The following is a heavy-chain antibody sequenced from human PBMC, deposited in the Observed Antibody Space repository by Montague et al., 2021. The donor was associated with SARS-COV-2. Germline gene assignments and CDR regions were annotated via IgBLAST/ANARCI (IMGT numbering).Heavy chain of an antibody. V-gene: IGHV4-39*07. CDR1: GGSISSSSYY. CDR3: ARVGRQQLVRLSGMDV. CDR2: IYYSGST. D-gene: IGHD6-13*01. Sequence: SETLSLTCTVSGGSISSSSYYWGWIRQPPGKGLKWIGSIYYSGSTXYNPSVKSRVTISVDTSKNQFSLKLSSVTAADTAVYYCARVGRQQLVRLSGMDVWGQGTTVTVSS. J-gene: IGHJ6*02.